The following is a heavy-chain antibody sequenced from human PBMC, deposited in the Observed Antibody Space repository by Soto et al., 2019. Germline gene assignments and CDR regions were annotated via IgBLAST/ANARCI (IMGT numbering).Heavy chain of an antibody. CDR3: ARWEGRLLWFGELHRYYNWFDP. V-gene: IGHV4-34*01. CDR1: GGSFSGYY. D-gene: IGHD3-10*01. J-gene: IGHJ5*02. CDR2: INHSGST. Sequence: SETLSLTCAVYGGSFSGYYWSWIRQPPGKGLEWIGEINHSGSTNYNPSLKSRVTISVDTSKNQFSLKLSSVTAADTAVYYCARWEGRLLWFGELHRYYNWFDPWGQGTLVTVSP.